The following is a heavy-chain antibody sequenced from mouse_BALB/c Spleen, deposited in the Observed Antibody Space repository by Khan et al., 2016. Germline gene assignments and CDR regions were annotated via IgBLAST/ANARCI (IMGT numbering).Heavy chain of an antibody. V-gene: IGHV5-9-3*01. Sequence: EVELVESGGGLVKPGGSLKLSCAASGFTFGSYAMSWVRQTPEKRLEWVATISSGGSYTYYPDSVKGRFTISRDNAKNTLYLQMSSLRSEDTAMYYCARQNYWGQGTTLTVSS. CDR3: ARQNY. CDR2: ISSGGSYT. CDR1: GFTFGSYA. J-gene: IGHJ2*01.